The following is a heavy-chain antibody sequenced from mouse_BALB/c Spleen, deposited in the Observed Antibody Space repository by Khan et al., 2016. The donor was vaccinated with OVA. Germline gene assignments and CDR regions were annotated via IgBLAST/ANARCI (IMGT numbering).Heavy chain of an antibody. CDR2: TNTYTGEP. D-gene: IGHD2-1*01. Sequence: QIQLVQSGPELKKPGETVKISCKASGYTFTNYGMTWVKQAPGKGLKWMGWTNTYTGEPTYADDFKGRFAFSLETSATTASLQINNLKNEDTATYFCARVGNYWYFDVWGAGTTVTVSS. CDR3: ARVGNYWYFDV. J-gene: IGHJ1*01. CDR1: GYTFTNYG. V-gene: IGHV9-3-1*01.